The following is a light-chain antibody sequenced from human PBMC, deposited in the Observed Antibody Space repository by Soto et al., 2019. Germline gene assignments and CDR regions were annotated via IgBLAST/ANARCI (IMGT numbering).Light chain of an antibody. Sequence: QSALTQPASVSGSPGQSITISCTGTSSHVGSYNLVSLYQQHPGKAPKLIIYEGIKRPSGVSNRFSGSKSGNTASLTISGLQTEDEADYSCCSYAGGDTQVVFGGGTKLTVL. CDR3: CSYAGGDTQVV. CDR2: EGI. CDR1: SSHVGSYNL. V-gene: IGLV2-23*01. J-gene: IGLJ2*01.